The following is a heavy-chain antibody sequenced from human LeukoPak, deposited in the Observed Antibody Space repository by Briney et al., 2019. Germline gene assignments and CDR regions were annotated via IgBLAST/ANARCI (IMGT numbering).Heavy chain of an antibody. CDR3: ARDSVIVVVPAAPFDY. D-gene: IGHD2-2*01. Sequence: SVKVSCKASGGTFSSYAISWVRQAPGQGLEWMGGIIPIFGTANYAQKFQGRVTITADESTSTAYMELSSLRSEDTAVYYCARDSVIVVVPAAPFDYWGQGTLVTVSS. J-gene: IGHJ4*02. V-gene: IGHV1-69*13. CDR2: IIPIFGTA. CDR1: GGTFSSYA.